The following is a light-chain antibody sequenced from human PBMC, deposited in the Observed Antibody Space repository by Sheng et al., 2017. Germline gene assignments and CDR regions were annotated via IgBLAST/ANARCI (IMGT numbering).Light chain of an antibody. J-gene: IGKJ5*01. CDR3: MQGAHWPPI. V-gene: IGKV2-30*01. CDR1: ESLLSSDGNTY. Sequence: DVVMTQSPLSLPVTLGQPASISCRSSESLLSSDGNTYLTWFHQRPGQSPRRLIYKVSNRDSGVPDRFSGSGSDTDFTLKISRVEAEDVGVYYCMQGAHWPPIFGQGTRLEIK. CDR2: KVS.